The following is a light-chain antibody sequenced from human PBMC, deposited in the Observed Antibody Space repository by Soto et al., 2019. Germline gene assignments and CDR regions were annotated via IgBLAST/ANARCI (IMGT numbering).Light chain of an antibody. CDR3: MQVTQTPWT. V-gene: IGKV2-24*01. Sequence: DIVMTQTPLTSPVNLGQPTSISCRSSQSLVHSDGNTYLSWIQQRPGQPPRLLIYKISDRFSGDPDRLSGTGAETDFTLTISRVEFEDVGGYYFMQVTQTPWTFGQWTKVEIK. J-gene: IGKJ1*01. CDR1: QSLVHSDGNTY. CDR2: KIS.